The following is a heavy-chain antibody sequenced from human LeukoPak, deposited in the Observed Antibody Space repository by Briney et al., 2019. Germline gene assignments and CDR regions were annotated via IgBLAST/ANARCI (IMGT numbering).Heavy chain of an antibody. Sequence: PGGSLRPSCAASGFTFSSYSMNWVRQAPGKGLEWVSYISSSSSTIYYADSVKGRFTISRDNAKNSLYLQMNSLRAEDTAVYYCARDHCSSTSCYIDLPWFDPWGQGTLVTVSS. D-gene: IGHD2-2*02. CDR2: ISSSSSTI. CDR1: GFTFSSYS. V-gene: IGHV3-48*01. J-gene: IGHJ5*02. CDR3: ARDHCSSTSCYIDLPWFDP.